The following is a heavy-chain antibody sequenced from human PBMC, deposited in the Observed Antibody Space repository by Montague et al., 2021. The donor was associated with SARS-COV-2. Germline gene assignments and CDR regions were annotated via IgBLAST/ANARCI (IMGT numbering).Heavy chain of an antibody. J-gene: IGHJ6*02. V-gene: IGHV4-34*01. CDR3: ASGVYRSGSYYNRYYNGLNI. Sequence: SETLSLTCTVSGGSLSGYYWSWIRQPPEKGLEWIGEINHSANTKYNPSLKSPVTISIDTSKNQFSLKMTSVTAADTATYYCASGVYRSGSYYNRYYNGLNIWGQGTPVNVSS. CDR1: GGSLSGYY. D-gene: IGHD3-10*01. CDR2: INHSANT.